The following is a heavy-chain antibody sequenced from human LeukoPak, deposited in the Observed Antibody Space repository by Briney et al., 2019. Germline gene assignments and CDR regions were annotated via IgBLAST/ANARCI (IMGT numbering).Heavy chain of an antibody. CDR1: GFTFSSYA. CDR3: AKFSSGWYFGYYFDY. D-gene: IGHD6-19*01. CDR2: ISGSGGST. J-gene: IGHJ4*02. V-gene: IGHV3-23*01. Sequence: GGSLRLSCAASGFTFSSYAMSWVRQAPGKGLEWVSAISGSGGSTYYADSVKGRFTISRDNSKNTLYLQMNSLRAEDTAVYYCAKFSSGWYFGYYFDYWGQGTLVTVPS.